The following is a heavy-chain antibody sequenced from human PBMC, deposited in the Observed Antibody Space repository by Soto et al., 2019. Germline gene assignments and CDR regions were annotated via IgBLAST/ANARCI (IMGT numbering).Heavy chain of an antibody. CDR1: GGSFSGYY. Sequence: SGTLSLTCAVYGGSFSGYYWSWIRQPPGKGLEWIGEINHSGSTNYNPSLKSRVTISVDTSKNQFSLKLSSVTAADTAVYYCARVTIFGVVNDAFDIWGQGTMVTVSS. J-gene: IGHJ3*02. CDR3: ARVTIFGVVNDAFDI. D-gene: IGHD3-3*01. CDR2: INHSGST. V-gene: IGHV4-34*01.